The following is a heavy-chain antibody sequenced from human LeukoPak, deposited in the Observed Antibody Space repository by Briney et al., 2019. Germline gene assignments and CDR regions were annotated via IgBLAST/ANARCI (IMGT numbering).Heavy chain of an antibody. CDR3: ARGLRHDSSGYYDAYDI. V-gene: IGHV1-69*13. CDR2: IIPIFDTP. J-gene: IGHJ3*02. D-gene: IGHD3-22*01. Sequence: GASVKVSCKASGGTFSTSAISWVRQAPGQGLEWMGGIIPIFDTPNYSQKFQGRVTITADESTSTAYMELSSLRSEDTAVYYCARGLRHDSSGYYDAYDIWGQGTMVTVSS. CDR1: GGTFSTSA.